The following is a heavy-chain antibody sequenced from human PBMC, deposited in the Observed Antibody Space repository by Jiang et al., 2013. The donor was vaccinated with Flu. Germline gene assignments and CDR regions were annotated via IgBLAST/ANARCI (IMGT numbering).Heavy chain of an antibody. CDR2: INHSGST. D-gene: IGHD5-12*01. CDR3: ARQGGYGGSQIGG. Sequence: LLKPSETLSLTCAVYGGSFSGYYWSWIRQPPGKGLEWIGEINHSGSTNYNPSLKSRVTISVDTSKNQFSLKLSSVTAADTAVYYCARQGGYGGSQIGGWGQGTLVTVSS. CDR1: GGSFSGYY. V-gene: IGHV4-34*01. J-gene: IGHJ4*02.